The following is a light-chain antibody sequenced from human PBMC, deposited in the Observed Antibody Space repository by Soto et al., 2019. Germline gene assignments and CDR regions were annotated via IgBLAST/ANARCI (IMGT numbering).Light chain of an antibody. V-gene: IGKV3-11*01. Sequence: ETVLTQSPATLSLSPGERATLSCRASQSVSVYLAWYQQQPGQAPRLLIYDTSNRAAGVPARFSGSGSGTDFTLTISSLDPEDFAVYYCQQRRYWPLTFGGGTKVEIK. J-gene: IGKJ4*01. CDR3: QQRRYWPLT. CDR1: QSVSVY. CDR2: DTS.